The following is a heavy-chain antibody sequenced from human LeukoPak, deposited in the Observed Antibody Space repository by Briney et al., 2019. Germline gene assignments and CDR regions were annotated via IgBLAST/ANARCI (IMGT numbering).Heavy chain of an antibody. J-gene: IGHJ4*02. CDR3: ARDDSIAAAGTWFDY. CDR2: INPNSGGT. CDR1: GYTFTDYY. V-gene: IGHV1-2*02. D-gene: IGHD6-13*01. Sequence: ASVKVSCKASGYTFTDYYIHWVRQAPGQGLEWMGWINPNSGGTNYAQKFQGRVTMTTDTSTSTAYMELRSLRSDDTAVYYCARDDSIAAAGTWFDYWGQGTLVTVSS.